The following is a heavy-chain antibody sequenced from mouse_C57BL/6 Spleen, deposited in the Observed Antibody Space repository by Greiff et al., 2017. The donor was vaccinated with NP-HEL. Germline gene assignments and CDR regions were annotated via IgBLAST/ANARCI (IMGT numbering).Heavy chain of an antibody. J-gene: IGHJ4*01. CDR2: INPNNGGT. V-gene: IGHV1-26*01. D-gene: IGHD4-1*01. CDR3: ARSFNWGPYAMDY. Sequence: EVQLQQSGPELVKPGASVKISCKASGYTFTDYYMNWVKQSHGKSLEWIGDINPNNGGTSYNQKFKGKATLTVDKSSSTAYMELRSLTSEDSAVYYCARSFNWGPYAMDYWGQGTSVTVSS. CDR1: GYTFTDYY.